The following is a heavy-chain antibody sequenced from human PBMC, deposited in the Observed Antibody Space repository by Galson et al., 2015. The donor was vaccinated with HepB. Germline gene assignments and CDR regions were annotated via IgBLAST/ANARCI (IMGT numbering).Heavy chain of an antibody. V-gene: IGHV1-46*01. J-gene: IGHJ4*02. Sequence: SVKVSCKASGYTFTSYYMHWVRQAPGQGLEWMGIINPSGGSTSYAQKFQGRVTMTTDTSTNTVYMELSSPRSEDTAVYYCARGLRGDGYNPGADFWGQGTLVTVSS. CDR3: ARGLRGDGYNPGADF. D-gene: IGHD5-24*01. CDR1: GYTFTSYY. CDR2: INPSGGST.